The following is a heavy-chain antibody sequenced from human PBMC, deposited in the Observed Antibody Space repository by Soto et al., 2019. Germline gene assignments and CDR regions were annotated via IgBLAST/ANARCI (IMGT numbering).Heavy chain of an antibody. Sequence: EVQLLESGGGLVQPGGSLRLSCAASGLTFSSFAMSWVRQAPGKGLEWVSSISGSGVSTYYTDSVKGRFTISRDNSKNTRSLQMNSLRAEDTAIYYWAKHLGTYSSPFDYWGQGTLVTVSS. V-gene: IGHV3-23*01. J-gene: IGHJ4*02. CDR2: ISGSGVST. D-gene: IGHD3-16*01. CDR3: AKHLGTYSSPFDY. CDR1: GLTFSSFA.